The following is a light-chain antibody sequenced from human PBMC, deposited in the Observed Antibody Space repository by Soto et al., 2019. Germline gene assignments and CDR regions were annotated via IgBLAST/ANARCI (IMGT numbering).Light chain of an antibody. V-gene: IGKV3-11*01. CDR3: QQRINWPLT. Sequence: EIVLTQSPATRSLSPGERATLSCRASQSISSHLAWYQQKPGQAPRLLIYGASNRATGIPARFSGSGSGTDFTLTISSLEPEDFAVYYCQQRINWPLTFGGGTKVEIK. J-gene: IGKJ4*01. CDR2: GAS. CDR1: QSISSH.